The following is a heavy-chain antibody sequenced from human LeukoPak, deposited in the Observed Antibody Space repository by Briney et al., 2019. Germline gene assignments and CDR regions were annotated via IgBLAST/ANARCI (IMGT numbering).Heavy chain of an antibody. CDR2: IIPIFGTA. Sequence: SVKVSCKASGGTFSSYALSWVRQAPGQGLEWMGRIIPIFGTANYAQKFQGRVTITADKSTSTAYMELSSLRSEDTAVYYCAREGYCSSTSCLIWFDPWGQGTLVTVSS. J-gene: IGHJ5*02. D-gene: IGHD2-2*01. CDR3: AREGYCSSTSCLIWFDP. V-gene: IGHV1-69*06. CDR1: GGTFSSYA.